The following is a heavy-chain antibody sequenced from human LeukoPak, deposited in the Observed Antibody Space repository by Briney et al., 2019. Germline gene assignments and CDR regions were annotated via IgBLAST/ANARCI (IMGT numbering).Heavy chain of an antibody. J-gene: IGHJ4*02. CDR3: VKDVQGSYGESD. CDR2: ITYNGGDT. D-gene: IGHD4-17*01. V-gene: IGHV3-64D*09. CDR1: GFTFSAFA. Sequence: PGGSLRLSCSASGFTFSAFAMHWVRQAPGKGLEYVSAITYNGGDTYYADSVRGRFTISRDNSKNTLYLQMNSLRGDDTAVYYCVKDVQGSYGESDWGQGTLVTVSS.